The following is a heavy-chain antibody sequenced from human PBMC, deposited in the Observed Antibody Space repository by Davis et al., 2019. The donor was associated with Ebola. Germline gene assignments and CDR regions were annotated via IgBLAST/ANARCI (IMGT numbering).Heavy chain of an antibody. CDR3: ERGGYYYGSGRFRYSMDV. V-gene: IGHV1-2*02. J-gene: IGHJ6*02. CDR1: GYTFTGYY. Sequence: ASVKVSCKASGYTFTGYYMHWVRQAPGRGLEWMGWINPNSGGTNYAQKFQGRVTMTRDTSISTAYMELSRLRSDDTAVYYCERGGYYYGSGRFRYSMDVWGQGTTVTVSS. D-gene: IGHD3-10*01. CDR2: INPNSGGT.